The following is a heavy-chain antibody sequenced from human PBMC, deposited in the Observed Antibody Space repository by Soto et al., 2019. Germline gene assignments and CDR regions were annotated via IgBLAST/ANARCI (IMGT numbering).Heavy chain of an antibody. J-gene: IGHJ4*02. V-gene: IGHV3-74*01. D-gene: IGHD6-13*01. Sequence: PGGSLRLSCAASGFTFSTYWMHWVRQAPGKGLVWVSHINNDGSSTNYADSVKGRFTISRDNPKNTLYLQMNSLRVEDTAVYYCARDNAGYYDYWGQGSLVTVSS. CDR3: ARDNAGYYDY. CDR2: INNDGSST. CDR1: GFTFSTYW.